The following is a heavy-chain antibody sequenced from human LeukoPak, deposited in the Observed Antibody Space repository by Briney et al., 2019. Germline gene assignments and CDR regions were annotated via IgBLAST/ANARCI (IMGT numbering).Heavy chain of an antibody. CDR1: GFTFSGYY. CDR3: ARDVWPQGPVAGTGFDY. D-gene: IGHD6-19*01. Sequence: GGSLRLSCAASGFTFSGYYMSWIRQAPGKGLEWVSYISSSGSTIYYADSVKGRFTISRDNAKNSLYLQMNSLRAEDTAVYYCARDVWPQGPVAGTGFDYWGQGTLVTVSS. J-gene: IGHJ4*02. V-gene: IGHV3-11*04. CDR2: ISSSGSTI.